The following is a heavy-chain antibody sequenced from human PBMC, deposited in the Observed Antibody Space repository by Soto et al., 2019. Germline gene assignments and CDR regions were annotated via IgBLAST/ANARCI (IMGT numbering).Heavy chain of an antibody. Sequence: AAGKVSCKASCDTFTGTGISGVGQAPGQGPEWMGWISGFNGKTNYAQKVQGRVTMTTDTSTPPAYLEVRSLTSADTAVYYCASDLDGPGRYYTDYWGQGTPVTVSS. J-gene: IGHJ4*02. V-gene: IGHV1-18*01. CDR1: CDTFTGTG. D-gene: IGHD3-10*01. CDR3: ASDLDGPGRYYTDY. CDR2: ISGFNGKT.